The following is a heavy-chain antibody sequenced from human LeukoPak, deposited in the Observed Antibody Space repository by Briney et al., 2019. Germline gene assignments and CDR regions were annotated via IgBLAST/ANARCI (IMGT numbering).Heavy chain of an antibody. Sequence: SETLSLTCPVSGGSVSSNTYYWSWNRQPPGEGLEWIGYVSYTGITNYNPSLKSRFTISLDTSKNQFSLQLSSVTAADTAVYYCATQKWIGTFHYWGQGALVTVSS. J-gene: IGHJ4*02. D-gene: IGHD3-10*01. CDR1: GGSVSSNTYY. V-gene: IGHV4-61*01. CDR2: VSYTGIT. CDR3: ATQKWIGTFHY.